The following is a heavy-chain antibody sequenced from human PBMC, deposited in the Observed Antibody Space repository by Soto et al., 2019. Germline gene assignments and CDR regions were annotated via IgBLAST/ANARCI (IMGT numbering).Heavy chain of an antibody. D-gene: IGHD3-22*01. CDR3: AKSNRGAYDTPDF. CDR1: GFSLNYYV. Sequence: GGSLRRSCAASGFSLNYYVMHWVRQPPGKGLEWVADISYDGRNKYYTDSVRGRFTISRDISKGTLYLQMNSLRPEDTAVYYCAKSNRGAYDTPDFWGQGTPVTVSS. V-gene: IGHV3-30*18. CDR2: ISYDGRNK. J-gene: IGHJ4*02.